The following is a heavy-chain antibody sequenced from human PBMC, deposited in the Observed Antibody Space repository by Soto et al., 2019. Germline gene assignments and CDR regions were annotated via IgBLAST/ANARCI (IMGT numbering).Heavy chain of an antibody. J-gene: IGHJ6*02. CDR2: INPGYTAGRST. CDR3: SREAIVAVATTGMDV. V-gene: IGHV1-46*01. CDR1: GYTLTTFF. Sequence: QVQLVQSGAEVKKPGASVKVSCKASGYTLTTFFMHWVRQAPGQGLEWMGVINPGYTAGRSTTYAQKFQGRVTMTTDKSTSTVYMELSRLRSDDTDVYSCSREAIVAVATTGMDVWGQGTTVTVSS. D-gene: IGHD2-15*01.